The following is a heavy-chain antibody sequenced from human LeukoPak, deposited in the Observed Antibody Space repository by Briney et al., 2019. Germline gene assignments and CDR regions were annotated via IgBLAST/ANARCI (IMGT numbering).Heavy chain of an antibody. CDR2: ISGSGGST. D-gene: IGHD4-17*01. CDR3: AKDKLGYGDHGEGFDY. CDR1: GFTFSSYA. Sequence: HPGGSLRLSCAASGFTFSSYAMSWVRQAPGKGLEWVSAISGSGGSTYYADSVKGRFTISRDNSKNTLYLQMNSLRAEDTAVYYCAKDKLGYGDHGEGFDYWGQGTLVTVSS. J-gene: IGHJ4*02. V-gene: IGHV3-23*01.